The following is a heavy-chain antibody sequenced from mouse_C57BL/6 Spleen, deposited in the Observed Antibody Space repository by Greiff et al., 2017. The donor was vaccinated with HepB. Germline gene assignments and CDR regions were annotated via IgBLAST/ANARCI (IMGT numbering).Heavy chain of an antibody. D-gene: IGHD1-1*01. J-gene: IGHJ2*01. CDR2: IDPANGNT. CDR1: GFNIKNTY. V-gene: IGHV14-3*01. Sequence: VHVKQSVAELVRPGASVKLSCTASGFNIKNTYMHWVKQRPEQGLEWIGRIDPANGNTKYAPKFQGKATITADTSSNTAYLQLSSLTSEDTAIYYCARFITTVVGDYFDYWGQGTTLTVSS. CDR3: ARFITTVVGDYFDY.